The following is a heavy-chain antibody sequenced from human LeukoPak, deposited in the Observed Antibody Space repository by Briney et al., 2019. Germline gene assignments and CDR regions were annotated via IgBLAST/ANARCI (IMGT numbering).Heavy chain of an antibody. Sequence: ASVKVSCKASGGTFSSYAISWVRQAPGQGLEWMGRIIPILGIANYAQKFQGRVTITADKSTSTAYMELSSLRSEDTAVYYCATKHSSSWYEGLTLDYWGQGTLVTVSS. CDR2: IIPILGIA. CDR3: ATKHSSSWYEGLTLDY. V-gene: IGHV1-69*04. CDR1: GGTFSSYA. D-gene: IGHD6-13*01. J-gene: IGHJ4*02.